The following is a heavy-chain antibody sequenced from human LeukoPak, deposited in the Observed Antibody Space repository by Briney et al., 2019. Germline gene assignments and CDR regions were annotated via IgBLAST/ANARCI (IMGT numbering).Heavy chain of an antibody. V-gene: IGHV3-23*01. CDR1: GFTFSSHA. CDR3: AKALRVMYFYDSSGYYYTPFDY. D-gene: IGHD3-22*01. CDR2: ISGTGANT. J-gene: IGHJ4*02. Sequence: GGSLRLACAASGFTFSSHAMSWVRQAPGKGLEWVSSISGTGANTHYADSVKGRFTISRDNFETTLYLQMNSLRAEDMAVYYCAKALRVMYFYDSSGYYYTPFDYWGQGTLVTVSS.